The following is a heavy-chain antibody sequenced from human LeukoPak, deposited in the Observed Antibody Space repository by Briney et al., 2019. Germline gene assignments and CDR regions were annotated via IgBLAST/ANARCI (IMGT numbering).Heavy chain of an antibody. V-gene: IGHV4-30-2*01. CDR1: GGSISSGGYS. CDR2: IYHSGST. D-gene: IGHD3-9*01. CDR3: ARADILTGNSYWYFDL. J-gene: IGHJ2*01. Sequence: PSETLSLTCAVSGGSISSGGYSWSWIRQPPGQGLEWIGYIYHSGSTYYNPSLRSRVTISMDRSKNQFSLNLNSVTAADTAVYYCARADILTGNSYWYFDLWGRGTLVTVSS.